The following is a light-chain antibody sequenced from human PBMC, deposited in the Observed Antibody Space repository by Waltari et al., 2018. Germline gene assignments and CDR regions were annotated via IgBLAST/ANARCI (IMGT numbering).Light chain of an antibody. J-gene: IGLJ2*01. Sequence: QSVLTQPPSASGTPGQRVTISCSGSSSNIGSNTVNWYQQLPGTAPKLFIYTNNQRPAGVPERFSGSKAGTAASLAISGLRSEDEADYYCAAWDDSLNVVLFGGGTKLTVL. CDR2: TNN. CDR3: AAWDDSLNVVL. V-gene: IGLV1-44*01. CDR1: SSNIGSNT.